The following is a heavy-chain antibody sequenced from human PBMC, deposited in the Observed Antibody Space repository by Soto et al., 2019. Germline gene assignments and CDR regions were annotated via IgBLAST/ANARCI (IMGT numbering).Heavy chain of an antibody. D-gene: IGHD2-15*01. CDR3: ARVVVVDYYFDY. CDR2: IYYSGST. V-gene: IGHV4-30-4*01. J-gene: IGHJ4*02. CDR1: GSSISSSGYY. Sequence: SETLSLTCTVPGSSISSSGYYWSWIRQPPGKGLEWIGYIYYSGSTYYNPSLKSRVTISVDTSKNQFSLKLSSVTAADTAVYYCARVVVVDYYFDYWGQGTLVTVSS.